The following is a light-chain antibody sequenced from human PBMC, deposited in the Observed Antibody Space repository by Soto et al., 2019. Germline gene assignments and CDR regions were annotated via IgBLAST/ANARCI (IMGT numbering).Light chain of an antibody. J-gene: IGKJ1*01. CDR2: GAS. CDR3: QQYNQWPWT. V-gene: IGKV3-15*01. CDR1: QSGSFN. Sequence: EVVMTQSPATLSVSPGERATLSCRAGQSGSFNLAWYQLKPGQVPRLLVYGASTRATGIPARFSGSGSGTEFTLTISSLQSEDFAVYYCQQYNQWPWTFGQGTKVEIK.